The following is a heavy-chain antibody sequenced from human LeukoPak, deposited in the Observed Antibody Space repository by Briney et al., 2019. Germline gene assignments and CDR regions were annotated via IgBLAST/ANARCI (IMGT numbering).Heavy chain of an antibody. J-gene: IGHJ6*02. CDR3: ASLSSGYSSSWPTGMDV. V-gene: IGHV3-48*03. D-gene: IGHD6-13*01. Sequence: GGSLRLSCAASGFTFSSYEMNWVRQAPGKGLEWVSYISSSSSTIYYADSVKGRFTISRDNAKNSLYLQMNSLRAEDTAVYYCASLSSGYSSSWPTGMDVWGQGTTVTVSS. CDR1: GFTFSSYE. CDR2: ISSSSSTI.